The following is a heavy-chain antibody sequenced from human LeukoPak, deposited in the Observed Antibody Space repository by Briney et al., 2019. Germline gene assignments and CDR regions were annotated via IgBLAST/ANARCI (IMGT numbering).Heavy chain of an antibody. CDR1: GITFSSHW. D-gene: IGHD2-8*01. CDR3: AGGLRFLIDC. Sequence: GGSLRLTCVASGITFSSHWMKWVRLAPGKGLEWVANIKQDGSEKYYVDSVKGRFTISRDNAKNSLYLQMNSLRAEDLAVYYCAGGLRFLIDCWGQGTLVTVSS. CDR2: IKQDGSEK. V-gene: IGHV3-7*04. J-gene: IGHJ4*02.